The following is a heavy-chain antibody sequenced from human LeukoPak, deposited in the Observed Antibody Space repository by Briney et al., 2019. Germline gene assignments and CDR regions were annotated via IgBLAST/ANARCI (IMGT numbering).Heavy chain of an antibody. D-gene: IGHD6-19*01. CDR3: ARQSSGWYWFDP. CDR2: IYPGGSDI. Sequence: GESLKISCKGSGYTFTTYWIGWVRQVPGKGLEWMGIIYPGGSDIRYSPSFEGQVTISADRSPSTAYLQWGSLKASDTAMYYCARQSSGWYWFDPWGQGTLVTVSS. CDR1: GYTFTTYW. V-gene: IGHV5-51*01. J-gene: IGHJ5*02.